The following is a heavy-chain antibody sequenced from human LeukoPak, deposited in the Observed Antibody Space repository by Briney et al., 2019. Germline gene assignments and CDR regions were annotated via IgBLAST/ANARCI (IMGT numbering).Heavy chain of an antibody. D-gene: IGHD1-1*01. V-gene: IGHV3-23*01. CDR3: AKVPTGTTSPDYYYYGMDV. CDR1: GFTFSSYA. J-gene: IGHJ6*02. CDR2: ISGSGGST. Sequence: GGSLRLSCAASGFTFSSYAMSWVRQAPGKGLEWVSAISGSGGSTYYADSVKGRFTISRDNSKNTLYLQMNSLRAEDTAVYYCAKVPTGTTSPDYYYYGMDVWGQGTTATVSS.